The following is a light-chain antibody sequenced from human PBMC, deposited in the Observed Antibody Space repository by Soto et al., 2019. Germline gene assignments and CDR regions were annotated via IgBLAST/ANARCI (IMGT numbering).Light chain of an antibody. J-gene: IGLJ1*01. V-gene: IGLV1-40*01. CDR1: SSNIGAGYD. CDR3: QSYDSSPSAFYV. CDR2: GNS. Sequence: QSVLTQPPSVSGAPGQRVTISCTGSSSNIGAGYDVHWYQQLPGTGPKLLIYGNSTRPSGVPDRFSGSKSGTSASLAITGLEVQDEADDTCQSYDSSPSAFYVFGTGTKVTVL.